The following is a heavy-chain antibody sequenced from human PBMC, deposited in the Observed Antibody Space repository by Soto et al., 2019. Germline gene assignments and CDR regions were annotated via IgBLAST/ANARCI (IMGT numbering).Heavy chain of an antibody. J-gene: IGHJ4*02. V-gene: IGHV3-7*01. CDR2: IKQDGSEK. CDR1: GFTFSSYW. CDR3: ARDETIFRYYDFWSGYYKMGFDY. Sequence: GGSLRLSCAASGFTFSSYWMSWVRQAPGKGLEWVANIKQDGSEKYYVDSVKGRFTISRDNAKNSLYLQMNSLRAEDTAVYYCARDETIFRYYDFWSGYYKMGFDYWGQGTLVTVSS. D-gene: IGHD3-3*01.